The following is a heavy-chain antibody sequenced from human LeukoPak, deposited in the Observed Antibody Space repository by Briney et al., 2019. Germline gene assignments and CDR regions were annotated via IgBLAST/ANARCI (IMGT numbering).Heavy chain of an antibody. CDR1: GYTFTGYY. Sequence: ASVKVSCKASGYTFTGYYMHWARQAPGQGLEWMGWINPNSGGTNYAQKFQGRVTMTRDTSISTAYMELSRLRSDDTAVYYCARRGLEMASAPFDPWGQGTLVTVSS. CDR2: INPNSGGT. CDR3: ARRGLEMASAPFDP. J-gene: IGHJ5*02. V-gene: IGHV1-2*02. D-gene: IGHD5-24*01.